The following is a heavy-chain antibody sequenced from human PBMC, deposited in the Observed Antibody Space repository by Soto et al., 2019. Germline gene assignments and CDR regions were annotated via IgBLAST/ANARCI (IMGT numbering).Heavy chain of an antibody. D-gene: IGHD3-22*01. V-gene: IGHV4-61*01. CDR2: IYYSGST. Sequence: SETLSLTCTVSGGSVSSGSYYWSWIRQPPGKGLEWIGYIYYSGSTNYNPSLKSRVTISVDTSKNQFSLKLSSVTAADTAVYYCARDGDDSSGYFDYWGQGTLVTVS. CDR1: GGSVSSGSYY. J-gene: IGHJ4*02. CDR3: ARDGDDSSGYFDY.